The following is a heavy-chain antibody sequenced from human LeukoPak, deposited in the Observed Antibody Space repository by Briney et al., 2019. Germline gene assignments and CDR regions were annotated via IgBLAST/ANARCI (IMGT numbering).Heavy chain of an antibody. CDR2: MNPNSGNT. CDR1: GYTFTSYD. Sequence: ASVKVSCKASGYTFTSYDINWVRQAPGQGLEWMGWMNPNSGNTGYAQKFQGRVTMTRNTSISTAYMELSSLRSEDTAVYYCAREGFDILTGYYSVNFDYWGQGTLVTVSS. D-gene: IGHD3-9*01. V-gene: IGHV1-8*01. J-gene: IGHJ4*02. CDR3: AREGFDILTGYYSVNFDY.